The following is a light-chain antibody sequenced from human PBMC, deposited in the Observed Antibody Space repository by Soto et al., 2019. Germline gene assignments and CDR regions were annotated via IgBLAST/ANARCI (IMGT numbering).Light chain of an antibody. J-gene: IGLJ3*02. CDR2: RSD. CDR1: NSNIGSNT. V-gene: IGLV1-44*01. Sequence: QSVLIQPPSASGTPGQRVTISCSGRNSNIGSNTVSWYHQVPGTAPKVVIYRSDQRTSGVPDRLSSSKSGTSAPLVISGLQSADERDDFCVAWDDRLNGWVFGVGTKVTVL. CDR3: VAWDDRLNGWV.